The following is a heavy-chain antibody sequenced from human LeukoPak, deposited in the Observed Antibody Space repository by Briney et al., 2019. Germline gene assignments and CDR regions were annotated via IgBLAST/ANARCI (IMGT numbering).Heavy chain of an antibody. CDR2: INHSGST. V-gene: IGHV4-34*01. CDR3: VRGLWLAPGDY. Sequence: SETLSLTCAVYGGSFSGYYWSWIRQPPGKGLEWIGEINHSGSTNYNPSLKSRVTISVDTSKNQFSLKLSSVTAADTAVYYCVRGLWLAPGDYWGQGTLVTVSS. CDR1: GGSFSGYY. J-gene: IGHJ4*02. D-gene: IGHD6-19*01.